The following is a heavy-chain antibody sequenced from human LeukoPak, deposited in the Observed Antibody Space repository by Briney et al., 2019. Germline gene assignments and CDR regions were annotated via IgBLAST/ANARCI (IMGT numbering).Heavy chain of an antibody. D-gene: IGHD4-11*01. Sequence: PSETLSLTCTVSGGSISSTSYYWGWIRQPPGKGLEWIGSINYRGNTYYNPSLKSRVTISVDTSKNQFSLKLNSVTAADTAVYYCAASNYYYYYMDVWGKGTTVTVSS. J-gene: IGHJ6*03. CDR3: AASNYYYYYMDV. V-gene: IGHV4-39*01. CDR2: INYRGNT. CDR1: GGSISSTSYY.